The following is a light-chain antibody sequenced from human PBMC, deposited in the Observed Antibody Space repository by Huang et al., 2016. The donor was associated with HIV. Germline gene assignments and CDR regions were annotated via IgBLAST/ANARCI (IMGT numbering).Light chain of an antibody. J-gene: IGKJ5*01. CDR3: QQYNTWPSIT. V-gene: IGKV3-15*01. CDR1: QSVTS. CDR2: GAS. Sequence: EIVMTQSPATLSVSPGERATLSCRPSQSVTSLAWYQQKPGQTPRHLIYGASTRATGIPARFSGSVSGTDVTLTISSLQSEDFAVYYCQQYNTWPSITFGQGTRLEIK.